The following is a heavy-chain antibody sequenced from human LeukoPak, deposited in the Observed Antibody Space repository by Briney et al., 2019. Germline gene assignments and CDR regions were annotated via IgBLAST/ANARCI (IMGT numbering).Heavy chain of an antibody. CDR3: AREGASSSFGY. Sequence: GASLRLSCVVSGLTVSSNYMSWVRQAPGKGLEWVSVLYSGGNTYHADSVKGRFTISRDNSKNTLYLQMNSLRAEDTPVYYCAREGASSSFGYWGQGTLVTVSS. CDR2: LYSGGNT. V-gene: IGHV3-53*01. D-gene: IGHD6-13*01. CDR1: GLTVSSNY. J-gene: IGHJ4*02.